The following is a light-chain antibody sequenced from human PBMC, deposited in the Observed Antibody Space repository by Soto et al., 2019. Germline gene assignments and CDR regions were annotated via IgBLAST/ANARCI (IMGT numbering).Light chain of an antibody. J-gene: IGLJ2*01. Sequence: QSVLTQPPSASGTPGQTIAISCSGGSSNIGSHTVNWYQQLPGTAPRLLIYSNTQRPSGVPDRFSGSKSGTSASLAISGLQSEYEGDYDCAAWYDSLNGVVFGGGTKVTVL. V-gene: IGLV1-44*01. CDR3: AAWYDSLNGVV. CDR2: SNT. CDR1: SSNIGSHT.